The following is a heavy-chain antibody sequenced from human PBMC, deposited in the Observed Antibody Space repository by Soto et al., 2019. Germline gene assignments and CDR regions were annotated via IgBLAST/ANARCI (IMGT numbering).Heavy chain of an antibody. J-gene: IGHJ6*02. Sequence: QVQLVQSGAEVKKPGSSVKVSCKASGGTFSSYAISWVRQAPGQGLEWMGGIIPISGTANYAQKFQGRVTITADDFTSTAYMELSSLRSEDTAVYYCARSQGSSTSLEIYYYYYYGMDVWGQGTTVTVSS. CDR2: IIPISGTA. CDR1: GGTFSSYA. CDR3: ARSQGSSTSLEIYYYYYYGMDV. V-gene: IGHV1-69*01. D-gene: IGHD2-2*01.